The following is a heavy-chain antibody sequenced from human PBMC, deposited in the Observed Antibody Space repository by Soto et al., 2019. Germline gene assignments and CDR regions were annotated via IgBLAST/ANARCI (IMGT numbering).Heavy chain of an antibody. J-gene: IGHJ4*02. CDR3: GKQAPLLCSETSCPYYFDY. D-gene: IGHD2-2*01. Sequence: ASVKVSCKASGYTFTNSDINWVRQAIGQGLEWMGWMNPNSGNTGYAQKFQGRVTMASNTSISTAYMELSSLRSEDTAVYYCGKQAPLLCSETSCPYYFDYWGRGALFPVSS. CDR2: MNPNSGNT. V-gene: IGHV1-8*01. CDR1: GYTFTNSD.